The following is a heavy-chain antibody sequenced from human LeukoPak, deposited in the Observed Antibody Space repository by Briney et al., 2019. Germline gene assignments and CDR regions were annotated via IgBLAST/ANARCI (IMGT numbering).Heavy chain of an antibody. J-gene: IGHJ4*02. V-gene: IGHV3-21*01. Sequence: GGSLRLSCAASGFTFSSYSMNWVRQAPGKGLEWVSSIISSSSYIYYADSVKGRFTISRDNAKNSLYLQMNSLRAEDTAVYYCASPRYDFWSGPTPIFDYWGQGTLVTVSS. D-gene: IGHD3-3*01. CDR1: GFTFSSYS. CDR3: ASPRYDFWSGPTPIFDY. CDR2: IISSSSYI.